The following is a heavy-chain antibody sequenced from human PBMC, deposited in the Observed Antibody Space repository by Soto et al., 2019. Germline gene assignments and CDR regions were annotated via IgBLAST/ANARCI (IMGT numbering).Heavy chain of an antibody. J-gene: IGHJ6*02. CDR1: GFTFRSYG. Sequence: PVGSLRLSCAASGFTFRSYGMHWVRQAPGKGLDWVAVISYDGSNKYYGDSVKGRFTISRDNSKNTLYLQMYSLSTEDTAVYYCAKDVETGYCSSSSCYPHFYGMDAWGQGTTVTVSS. D-gene: IGHD2-2*01. CDR2: ISYDGSNK. CDR3: AKDVETGYCSSSSCYPHFYGMDA. V-gene: IGHV3-30*18.